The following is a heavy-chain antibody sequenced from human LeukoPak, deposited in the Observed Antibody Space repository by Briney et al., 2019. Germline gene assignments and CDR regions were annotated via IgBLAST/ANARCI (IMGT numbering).Heavy chain of an antibody. D-gene: IGHD6-19*01. CDR2: ISSSGSTI. CDR3: ARVLPNWLVLNY. CDR1: GFTFSDYH. J-gene: IGHJ4*02. Sequence: PGGSLRLSCAASGFTFSDYHMSWIRQAPGKGLEWVSCISSSGSTIYYADSVKGRFTISRDNAKNSLYLQMNSLRAEDTAVYYCARVLPNWLVLNYWGQGTLVTVSS. V-gene: IGHV3-11*01.